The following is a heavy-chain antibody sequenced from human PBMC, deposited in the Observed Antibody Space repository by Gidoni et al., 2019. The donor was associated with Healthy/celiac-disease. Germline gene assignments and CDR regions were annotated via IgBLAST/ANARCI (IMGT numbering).Heavy chain of an antibody. CDR2: IWYDGSNK. CDR3: ARDHWQDYGGNPHSVYYYGMDV. D-gene: IGHD4-17*01. Sequence: QVQLVESGGGVVQPGRSLRLSCPASGFNFSSYGMHWVRQAPGKGLEWVAVIWYDGSNKYYADSVKGRFTISRDNSKNTLYLQMNSLRAEDTAVYYCARDHWQDYGGNPHSVYYYGMDVWGQGTTVTVSS. J-gene: IGHJ6*02. V-gene: IGHV3-33*01. CDR1: GFNFSSYG.